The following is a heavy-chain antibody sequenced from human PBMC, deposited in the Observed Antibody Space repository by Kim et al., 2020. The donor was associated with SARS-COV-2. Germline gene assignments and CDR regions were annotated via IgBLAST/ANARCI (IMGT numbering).Heavy chain of an antibody. J-gene: IGHJ4*02. CDR1: GGSISSGGYY. CDR2: IYYSGST. V-gene: IGHV4-31*03. D-gene: IGHD2-2*01. CDR3: ARGRGVVVPAAIGY. Sequence: SETLSLTCTVSGGSISSGGYYWSWIRQHPGKGLEWIGYIYYSGSTYYNPSLKSRVTISVDTSKNQFSLKLSSVTAADTAVYYCARGRGVVVPAAIGYWGQGTLVTVSS.